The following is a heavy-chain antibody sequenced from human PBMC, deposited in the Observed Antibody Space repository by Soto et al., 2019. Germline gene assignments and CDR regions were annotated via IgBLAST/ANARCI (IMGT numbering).Heavy chain of an antibody. V-gene: IGHV4-59*01. Sequence: QLQLQESGPGLVKASETLSLTCTVSGSSITAYHWSWIRQFPGHKLEWIGYLYDGGTTDYNPALKSRVTISGDTSKNNFSLNLRSVTAADTAVYYCARGFGDLSPSFFGMDVWGQGTTVIVSS. CDR1: GSSITAYH. CDR3: ARGFGDLSPSFFGMDV. J-gene: IGHJ6*02. CDR2: LYDGGTT. D-gene: IGHD3-10*01.